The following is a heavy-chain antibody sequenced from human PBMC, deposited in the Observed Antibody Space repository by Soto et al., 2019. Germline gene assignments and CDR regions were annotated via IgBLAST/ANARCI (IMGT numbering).Heavy chain of an antibody. V-gene: IGHV4-4*02. Sequence: QVQLQESGPGLVKPSETLSLTCDVSGASISTSPWWCWLRKPPGKGLVWIGEVYHSGSANYTPSPKSRVTMSVDKSKNQFSLRLSSVTAADTALYDCARIAVVPAALDPWGQGTLVTVSS. CDR3: ARIAVVPAALDP. D-gene: IGHD2-2*01. J-gene: IGHJ5*02. CDR2: VYHSGSA. CDR1: GASISTSPW.